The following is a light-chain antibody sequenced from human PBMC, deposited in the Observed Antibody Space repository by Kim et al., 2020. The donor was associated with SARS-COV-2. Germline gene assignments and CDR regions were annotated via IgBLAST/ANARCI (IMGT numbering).Light chain of an antibody. CDR1: SSDVGGYNF. Sequence: QSALTQPPSASGSPGQSVTISCTGTSSDVGGYNFVSWYQQHPDKAPKLMIYEVSNRPSGVPDRFSGSKSGNTASLTVSGLQAEDEADYYCSSYAAISNFVFGTGTKVTVL. CDR3: SSYAAISNFV. CDR2: EVS. J-gene: IGLJ1*01. V-gene: IGLV2-8*01.